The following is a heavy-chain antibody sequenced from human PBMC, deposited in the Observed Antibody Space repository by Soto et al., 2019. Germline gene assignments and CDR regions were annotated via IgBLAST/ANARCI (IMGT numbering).Heavy chain of an antibody. CDR3: ARRIPFGYGMDV. J-gene: IGHJ6*02. V-gene: IGHV3-64*01. D-gene: IGHD2-21*01. CDR2: ITSNGGNT. CDR1: GFTFSSYA. Sequence: GGSLRLSCAASGFTFSSYAMHWVRQAPGKGPEYVSVITSNGGNTDYASSVKGRFTISRDNSKNTLYLQMGSLRAEDMAVYYCARRIPFGYGMDVWGQGTTVTVSS.